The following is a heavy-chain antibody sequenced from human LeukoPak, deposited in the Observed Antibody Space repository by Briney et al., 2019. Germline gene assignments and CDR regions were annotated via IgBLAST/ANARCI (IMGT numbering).Heavy chain of an antibody. Sequence: GGSLRLSCAASGFTFSSYWMSWVRQAPGKGLEWVANIKQDGSEKYYVDSVKGRFTISRDNAKNSLYLQMNSLRAEDTAVYYCARESIAVAGTLHEYFQHWGQGTLVTVSS. D-gene: IGHD6-19*01. CDR1: GFTFSSYW. CDR2: IKQDGSEK. CDR3: ARESIAVAGTLHEYFQH. J-gene: IGHJ1*01. V-gene: IGHV3-7*03.